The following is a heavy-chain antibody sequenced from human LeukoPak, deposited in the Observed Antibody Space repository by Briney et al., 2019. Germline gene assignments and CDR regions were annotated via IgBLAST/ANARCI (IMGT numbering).Heavy chain of an antibody. D-gene: IGHD1-7*01. Sequence: SVTVSCKASGGTFSSYAISWVRQAPGEGLEWMGRIIPIFGTANYAQKFQGRVTITADKSTSTAYMELSSLRSEDTAVYYCARGTRRVGVGRTGTNPFHKLSRTSGYYYMDVWGKGTTVTVSS. CDR3: ARGTRRVGVGRTGTNPFHKLSRTSGYYYMDV. J-gene: IGHJ6*03. V-gene: IGHV1-69*06. CDR1: GGTFSSYA. CDR2: IIPIFGTA.